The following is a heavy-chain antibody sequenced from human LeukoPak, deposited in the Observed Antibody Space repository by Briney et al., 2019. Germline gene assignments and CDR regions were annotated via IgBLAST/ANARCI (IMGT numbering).Heavy chain of an antibody. D-gene: IGHD1-1*01. J-gene: IGHJ4*02. Sequence: SETLSLTCTVSGGSISSDSYYWSWHRPPQGMGLVWLVYIYCSSNYNSYPSLQSTVTISTYKNQIQFTLKLITAAAAAADLYSCASQCFDNCIPRYDFGYWGQGTLVTFAS. CDR1: GGSISSDSYY. CDR3: ASQCFDNCIPRYDFGY. V-gene: IGHV4-61*05. CDR2: IYCSSNY.